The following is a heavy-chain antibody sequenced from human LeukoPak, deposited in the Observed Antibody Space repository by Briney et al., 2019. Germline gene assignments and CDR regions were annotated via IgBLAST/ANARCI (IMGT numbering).Heavy chain of an antibody. J-gene: IGHJ3*02. CDR1: GGSISSYY. D-gene: IGHD2-2*01. V-gene: IGHV4-4*09. CDR3: GRPQNGYCSSTSCYAFGI. Sequence: SETLSLTCTVSGGSISSYYWSWIRQPPGKGLEWIGYIYTSGSTNYNPSLKSRVTISVDTSKNQFSLKLSSVTAADTAVYYCGRPQNGYCSSTSCYAFGIWGQGTMVTVSS. CDR2: IYTSGST.